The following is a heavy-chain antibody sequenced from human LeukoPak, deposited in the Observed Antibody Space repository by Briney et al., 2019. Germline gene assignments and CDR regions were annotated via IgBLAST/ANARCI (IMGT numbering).Heavy chain of an antibody. CDR2: IYSGDST. Sequence: GGSLRLSCAASGLTVSSNYMSWVRQAPGKGLEWVSVIYSGDSTYYADSVKGGFTISRDNSKNTLYLQMNSLRAEDTAVYYCARIPVAAAGARLYYYFDYWGQGTLVTVSS. V-gene: IGHV3-53*01. J-gene: IGHJ4*02. CDR3: ARIPVAAAGARLYYYFDY. CDR1: GLTVSSNY. D-gene: IGHD6-13*01.